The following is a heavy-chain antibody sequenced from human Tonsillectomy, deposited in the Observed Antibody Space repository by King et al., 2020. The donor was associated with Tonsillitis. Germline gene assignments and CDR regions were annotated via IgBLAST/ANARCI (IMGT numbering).Heavy chain of an antibody. D-gene: IGHD2-2*01. Sequence: VQLQQWGAGLLKPSETLSLTCAVYGGSFSGYYWSWIRQPPGKGLEWIGEINHSGSTNNNPSLKSRVTISVDTSKNQFSLKLSSVTAADTAVYYCARWYQSAGWFDPWGQGTLVTVSS. CDR1: GGSFSGYY. V-gene: IGHV4-34*01. CDR2: INHSGST. J-gene: IGHJ5*02. CDR3: ARWYQSAGWFDP.